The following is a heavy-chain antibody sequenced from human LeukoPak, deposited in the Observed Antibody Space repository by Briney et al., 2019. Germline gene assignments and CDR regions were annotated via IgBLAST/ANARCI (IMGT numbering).Heavy chain of an antibody. D-gene: IGHD1-14*01. Sequence: SETLSLTCTVSGGSISSSYWSWIRQPPKKGLEWIGYIYYTGSTNYNPSLKSRVTISVDTSKNQFSLKLTSVTAADTAVYYCARQRKSPDVLRFDYWGQGSLVVVSS. CDR1: GGSISSSY. CDR3: ARQRKSPDVLRFDY. V-gene: IGHV4-59*08. CDR2: IYYTGST. J-gene: IGHJ4*02.